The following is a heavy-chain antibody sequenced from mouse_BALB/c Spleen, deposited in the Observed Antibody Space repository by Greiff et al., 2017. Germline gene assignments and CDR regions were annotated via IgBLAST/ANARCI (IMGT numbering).Heavy chain of an antibody. CDR3: ARRHYYGFFDY. Sequence: EVQLQQSGAELVKPGASVKLSCTASGFNIKDTYMHWVKQRPEQGLEWIGRIDPANGNTKYDPKFQGKATITADTSSNTAYLQLSSLTSEDTAVYYCARRHYYGFFDYWGQGTTLTVSS. J-gene: IGHJ2*01. V-gene: IGHV14-3*02. D-gene: IGHD1-2*01. CDR1: GFNIKDTY. CDR2: IDPANGNT.